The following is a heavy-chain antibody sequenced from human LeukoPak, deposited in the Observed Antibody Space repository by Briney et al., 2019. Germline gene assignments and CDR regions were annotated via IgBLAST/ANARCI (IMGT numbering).Heavy chain of an antibody. V-gene: IGHV4-59*01. CDR2: IYYSGST. J-gene: IGHJ6*03. CDR3: ASSPYYDFWSGYSASAYYYYYMDV. D-gene: IGHD3-3*01. Sequence: MSSETLSLTCTVSGGSISSYYWSWIRQPPGKGLEWIGYIYYSGSTNYNPSLKSRVTISVDTSKNQFSLKLSSVTAADTAVYYCASSPYYDFWSGYSASAYYYYYMDVWGKGTTVTVSS. CDR1: GGSISSYY.